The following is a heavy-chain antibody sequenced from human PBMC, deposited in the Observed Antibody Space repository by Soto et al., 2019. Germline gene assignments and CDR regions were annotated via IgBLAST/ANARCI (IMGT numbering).Heavy chain of an antibody. CDR1: GFTFSTYD. D-gene: IGHD2-15*01. CDR3: AKVSIAKSSAVTFDS. CDR2: ISYDTSYK. V-gene: IGHV3-30*18. J-gene: IGHJ4*02. Sequence: QVQLVESGGGVVQPGGSLRLSCAVSGFTFSTYDMHWVRQAPGKGLEWVAVISYDTSYKNHVDSVKGRFTISRDNYKNTLYLQMTSRIAEDTAVYYCAKVSIAKSSAVTFDSWGQGTLVTVSS.